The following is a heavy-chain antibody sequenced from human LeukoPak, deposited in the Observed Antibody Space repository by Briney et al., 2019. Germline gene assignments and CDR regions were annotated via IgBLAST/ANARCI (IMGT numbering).Heavy chain of an antibody. CDR3: ARDLVAGAGIRFQH. CDR2: ISDSGGTT. D-gene: IGHD6-13*01. CDR1: GFPFSSFE. J-gene: IGHJ1*01. V-gene: IGHV3-48*03. Sequence: PGGSLRLSCAASGFPFSSFEMNWVRQAPGKGLEWVSYISDSGGTTYYADSVKGRFTISRDNAKKSLYLEMNSLRVEDTAVYFCARDLVAGAGIRFQHWGQGTLVTVSS.